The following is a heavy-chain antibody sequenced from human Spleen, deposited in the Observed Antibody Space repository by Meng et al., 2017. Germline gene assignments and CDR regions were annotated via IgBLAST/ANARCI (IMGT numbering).Heavy chain of an antibody. Sequence: EVQLVESGGGLVQPGGSLRLSCVASEFTVRNYWMHWVRQTPGKGLVWVSRINPEGTTIRPAGSVMGRFTISRDIAKNTLFLQMNSLSAEDTALYYCVRDFGGESDFWGQGTLVTVSS. CDR2: INPEGTTI. V-gene: IGHV3-74*01. CDR1: EFTVRNYW. D-gene: IGHD3-10*01. CDR3: VRDFGGESDF. J-gene: IGHJ4*02.